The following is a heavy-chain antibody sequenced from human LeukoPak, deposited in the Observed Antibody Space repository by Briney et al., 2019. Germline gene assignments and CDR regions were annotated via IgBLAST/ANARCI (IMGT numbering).Heavy chain of an antibody. CDR2: IYTSGST. J-gene: IGHJ3*02. Sequence: SETLSLTCTVSGGSISSYYWSWIRQPAGKGLEWIGRIYTSGSTNYNPSLESRVTMSVDTSKNHFSLKLSSVTAADTAVYYCESDYGDIVATDAFDIWGQGTMVTVSS. D-gene: IGHD5-12*01. CDR3: ESDYGDIVATDAFDI. V-gene: IGHV4-4*07. CDR1: GGSISSYY.